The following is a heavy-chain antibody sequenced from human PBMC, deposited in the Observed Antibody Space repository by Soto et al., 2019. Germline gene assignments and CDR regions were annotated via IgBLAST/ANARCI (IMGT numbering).Heavy chain of an antibody. CDR3: ARGLSSGWLYYYYGMDV. Sequence: QVQLVQSGAEVKKPGASVKVSCKASGYTFTSYDINWVRQATGQGLEWMGWMNPNSGNTGYAQKFQGRVTMTRNTAISTAYMELSSLRSEATAVYYCARGLSSGWLYYYYGMDVWGQGTTVTVSS. CDR2: MNPNSGNT. D-gene: IGHD6-19*01. V-gene: IGHV1-8*01. J-gene: IGHJ6*02. CDR1: GYTFTSYD.